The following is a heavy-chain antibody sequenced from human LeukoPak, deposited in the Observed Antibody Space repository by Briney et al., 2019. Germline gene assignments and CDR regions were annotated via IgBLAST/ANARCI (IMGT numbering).Heavy chain of an antibody. CDR2: INPNSGGT. CDR3: VRPLTTSGWYFDL. V-gene: IGHV1-2*02. J-gene: IGHJ2*01. D-gene: IGHD1-14*01. CDR1: GYPFTGYY. Sequence: PGESLKISCEASGYPFTGYYIHWVRQAPGQGLEWMGWINPNSGGTNYAQKFQDRVTMTRDTSISTAYMELSRLKSDDTAVYYCVRPLTTSGWYFDLWGRGTLVTVSS.